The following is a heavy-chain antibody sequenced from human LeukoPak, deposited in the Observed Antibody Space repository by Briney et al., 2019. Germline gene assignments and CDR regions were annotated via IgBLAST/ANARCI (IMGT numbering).Heavy chain of an antibody. CDR3: ARDGEYGTGSYYRGCFDY. CDR2: IHPRSGET. D-gene: IGHD3-10*01. CDR1: GYSFTAFY. J-gene: IGHJ4*02. Sequence: ASVTVSCKASGYSFTAFYIHWVRQAPGQGLEWMGWIHPRSGETNYAYKFRGRVTMTRDTSISTTYMDLGSLGSDDTAVYYCARDGEYGTGSYYRGCFDYWGQGTLVTVSS. V-gene: IGHV1-2*02.